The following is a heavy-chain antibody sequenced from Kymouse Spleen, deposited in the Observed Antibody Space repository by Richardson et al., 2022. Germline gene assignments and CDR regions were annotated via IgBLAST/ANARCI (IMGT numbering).Heavy chain of an antibody. Sequence: EVQLVESGGGLVQPGRSLRLSCAASGFTFDDYAMHWVRQAPGKGLEWVSGISWNSGSIGYADSVKGRFTISRDNAKNSLYLQMNSLRAEDTALYYCAKDIGTGTTYWYFDLWGRGTLVTVSS. CDR2: ISWNSGSI. CDR1: GFTFDDYA. D-gene: IGHD1-7*01. CDR3: AKDIGTGTTYWYFDL. V-gene: IGHV3-9*01. J-gene: IGHJ2*01.